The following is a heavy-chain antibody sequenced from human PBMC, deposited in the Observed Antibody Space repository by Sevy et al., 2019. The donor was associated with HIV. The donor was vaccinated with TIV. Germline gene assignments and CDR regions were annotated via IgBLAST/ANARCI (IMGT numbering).Heavy chain of an antibody. D-gene: IGHD2-2*02. CDR2: INHSGST. CDR3: ARGPLVSYCSSTSCYTNAGGYYYYYYMDV. V-gene: IGHV4-34*01. Sequence: SETLSLTCAVYGGSFSGYYWSWIRQPPGKGLEWIGEINHSGSTNYNPSLKSRVTISVDTSKNQFSLKLSSVTAADTAVYYCARGPLVSYCSSTSCYTNAGGYYYYYYMDVWGKGTTVTVSS. CDR1: GGSFSGYY. J-gene: IGHJ6*03.